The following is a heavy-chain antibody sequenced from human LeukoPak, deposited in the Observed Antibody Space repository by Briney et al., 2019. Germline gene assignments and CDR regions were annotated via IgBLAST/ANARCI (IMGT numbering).Heavy chain of an antibody. J-gene: IGHJ4*02. Sequence: PGRSLRLSCAASGFTFSSYATHWVRQAPGKGLEWVAVISYDGSNKYYADSVKGRFTISRDNSKNTLYLQMNSLRAEDTAVYYCAREYPGTATLIDYWGQGTLVTVSS. V-gene: IGHV3-30-3*01. D-gene: IGHD2-21*02. CDR2: ISYDGSNK. CDR1: GFTFSSYA. CDR3: AREYPGTATLIDY.